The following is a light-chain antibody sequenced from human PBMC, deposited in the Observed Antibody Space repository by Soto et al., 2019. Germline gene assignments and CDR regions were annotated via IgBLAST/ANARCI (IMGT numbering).Light chain of an antibody. Sequence: EIVLTQSPGTLSLSLGERATLSCRASQSVSSSYLAWYQQKPGQAPRLLIYGASSRATGIPDRFSGSGSGTDFALTISRLEPEDSAVYSCQQYGSSPNTFGQGTKLEIK. CDR2: GAS. J-gene: IGKJ2*01. V-gene: IGKV3-20*01. CDR1: QSVSSSY. CDR3: QQYGSSPNT.